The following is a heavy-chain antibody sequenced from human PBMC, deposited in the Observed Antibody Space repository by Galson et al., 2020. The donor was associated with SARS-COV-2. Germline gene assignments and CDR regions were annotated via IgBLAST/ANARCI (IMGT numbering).Heavy chain of an antibody. Sequence: GGSLRLSCAASGFTVSSNYMSWVRQAPGKGLEWVSVIYSGGSTYYADSVKGRFTISRDNSKNTLYLQMNSLRAEDTAVYYCARLRLFHRYCSGGSCYSLPVGAFDIWGQGTMVTVSS. CDR1: GFTVSSNY. D-gene: IGHD2-15*01. CDR2: IYSGGST. CDR3: ARLRLFHRYCSGGSCYSLPVGAFDI. V-gene: IGHV3-66*01. J-gene: IGHJ3*02.